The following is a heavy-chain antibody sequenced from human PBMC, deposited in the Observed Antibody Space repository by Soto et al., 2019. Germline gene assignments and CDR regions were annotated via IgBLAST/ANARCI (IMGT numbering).Heavy chain of an antibody. CDR1: GGTFSSYA. CDR2: IIPIFGTA. D-gene: IGHD1-26*01. V-gene: IGHV1-69*05. Sequence: SVKVSCRASGGTFSSYAISWVREAPVQGLEWMGGIIPIFGTANYAQKLQGRVTMTTDTSTSTAYMELRSLRSDDTAVYYCASVVGATTSSYYGMDVGGQGTTVTVSS. J-gene: IGHJ6*02. CDR3: ASVVGATTSSYYGMDV.